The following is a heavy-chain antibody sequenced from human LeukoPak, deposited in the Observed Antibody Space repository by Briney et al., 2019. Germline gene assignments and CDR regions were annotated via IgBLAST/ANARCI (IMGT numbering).Heavy chain of an antibody. V-gene: IGHV3-23*01. CDR2: ISGSGGST. CDR3: AKAGSSSWQIQDY. CDR1: GFTFSSYA. D-gene: IGHD6-13*01. J-gene: IGHJ4*02. Sequence: GGSLRLSCEASGFTFSSYAMSWVRQAPGKGLEWVSAISGSGGSTYYADSVKGRFTISRDNSKNTLYLQMNSLRAEDTAVYYCAKAGSSSWQIQDYWGQGTLVTVSS.